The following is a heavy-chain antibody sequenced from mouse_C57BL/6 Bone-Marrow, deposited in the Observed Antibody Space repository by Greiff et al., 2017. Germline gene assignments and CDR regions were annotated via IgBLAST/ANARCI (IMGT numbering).Heavy chain of an antibody. V-gene: IGHV6-6*01. Sequence: EVKLVESGGGLVQPGGSMKLSCAASGFTFSDAWMDWVRQSPEQGLEWVAEIRNKANNHATYYDESVKGRFTISRDDSKSSVYLQMNSLRAEDTSLYYCTRKNLPAPGSSYGWYFDVWGTGTTVTVYS. CDR3: TRKNLPAPGSSYGWYFDV. CDR1: GFTFSDAW. J-gene: IGHJ1*03. D-gene: IGHD1-1*01. CDR2: IRNKANNHAT.